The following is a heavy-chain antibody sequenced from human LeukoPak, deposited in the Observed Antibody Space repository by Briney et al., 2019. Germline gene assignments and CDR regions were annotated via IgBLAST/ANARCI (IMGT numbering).Heavy chain of an antibody. CDR2: ISYDGSNK. Sequence: GRFLRLSCAASGFTFSSYGMHWVRQAPGKGLEWVAVISYDGSNKYYADSVKGRFTISRDNSKNTLYLQMNSLRAEDTAVYYCAKLVDYDSSGYGTIDYWGQGTLVTVSS. V-gene: IGHV3-30*18. CDR3: AKLVDYDSSGYGTIDY. D-gene: IGHD3-22*01. J-gene: IGHJ4*02. CDR1: GFTFSSYG.